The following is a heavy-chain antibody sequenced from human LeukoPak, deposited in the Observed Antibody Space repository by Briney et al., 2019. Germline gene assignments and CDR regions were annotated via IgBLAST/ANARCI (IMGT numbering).Heavy chain of an antibody. J-gene: IGHJ4*02. CDR2: VSAYNGNT. CDR1: GYTFTSYG. CDR3: ATVVPSLYDSSGYYDYYFDY. Sequence: ASVKVSCKASGYTFTSYGISWVRQAPGQGREGMGWVSAYNGNTNYAQKLQGTVTMTTDTSTSTVYMELRSLRSDHTAVYYCATVVPSLYDSSGYYDYYFDYWGQGTLVTVSS. D-gene: IGHD3-22*01. V-gene: IGHV1-18*01.